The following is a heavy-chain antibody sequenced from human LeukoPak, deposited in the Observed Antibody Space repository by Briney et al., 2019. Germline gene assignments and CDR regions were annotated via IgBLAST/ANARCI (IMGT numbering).Heavy chain of an antibody. J-gene: IGHJ4*02. D-gene: IGHD3-10*01. Sequence: ASVKVSCKASGYTFTSYAMNWVRQAPGQGLEWMGWINTNTGNPTYAQGFTGRFVFSLDTSVSTTYLQISSLKAEDTAVYYCARGLRMVRGVILYHPLGYWGQGTLVTVSS. CDR2: INTNTGNP. CDR3: ARGLRMVRGVILYHPLGY. CDR1: GYTFTSYA. V-gene: IGHV7-4-1*02.